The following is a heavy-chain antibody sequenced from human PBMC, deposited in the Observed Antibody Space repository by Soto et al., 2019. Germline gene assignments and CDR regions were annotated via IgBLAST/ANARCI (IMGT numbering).Heavy chain of an antibody. CDR3: AREAITSFDY. V-gene: IGHV3-66*01. CDR1: GFTVSSNS. CDR2: IYRGGST. Sequence: GGSLRLSCAASGFTVSSNSMTWVRQAPGKGLEWVSIIYRGGSTHYADSVKGRFIISRDNSKNTLYLQMNSLRPEDTAVYYCAREAITSFDYWGQGTLVTVSS. J-gene: IGHJ4*02.